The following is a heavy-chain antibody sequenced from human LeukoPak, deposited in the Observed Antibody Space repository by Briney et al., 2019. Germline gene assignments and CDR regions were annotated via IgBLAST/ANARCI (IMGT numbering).Heavy chain of an antibody. CDR1: GGSISSYY. CDR2: IYRSGNT. J-gene: IGHJ6*03. D-gene: IGHD2/OR15-2a*01. CDR3: ARGNIESKSYYYMDV. V-gene: IGHV4-4*07. Sequence: PSETLSLTCSVSGGSISSYYWNWIRQPAGKGLEWIGRIYRSGNTNYNASLKSRVTMSVDTSKNQFSLRLNSVTAADTAVYYCARGNIESKSYYYMDVWGKGTTVTLSS.